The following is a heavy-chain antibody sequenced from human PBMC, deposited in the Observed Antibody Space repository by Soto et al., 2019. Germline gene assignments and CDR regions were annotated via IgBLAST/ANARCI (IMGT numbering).Heavy chain of an antibody. CDR3: AKAWVVPAAIPEYFKX. D-gene: IGHD2-2*02. CDR1: GFTFSSGA. V-gene: IGHV3-23*01. J-gene: IGHJ1*01. Sequence: WGSLRLSFAASGFTFSSGAMSWVRQAPGKGLEGVSSIGCSGGSTYYADSVKVRFTISIDNSKNTLYLQMNSLRAEDTAVYYCAKAWVVPAAIPEYFKXWGQGTLATVSX. CDR2: IGCSGGST.